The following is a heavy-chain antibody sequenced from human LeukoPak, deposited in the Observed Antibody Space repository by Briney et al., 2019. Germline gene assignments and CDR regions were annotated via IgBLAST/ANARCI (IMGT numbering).Heavy chain of an antibody. D-gene: IGHD2-2*01. CDR1: GGSISSSSYY. CDR3: AREKKDIVVVPAAGPPGVYYYMDV. V-gene: IGHV4-39*07. CDR2: IYYSGST. J-gene: IGHJ6*03. Sequence: SETLSLTCTVSGGSISSSSYYWGWIRQPPGKGLEWIGSIYYSGSTYYNPSLKSRVTISVDTSKNQFSLKLSSVTAADTAVYYCAREKKDIVVVPAAGPPGVYYYMDVWGKGTTVTVSS.